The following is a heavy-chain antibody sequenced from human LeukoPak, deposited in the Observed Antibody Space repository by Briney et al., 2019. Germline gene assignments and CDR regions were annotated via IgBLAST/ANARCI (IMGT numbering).Heavy chain of an antibody. D-gene: IGHD4-11*01. CDR3: ARLLRVLQWPERYMDV. CDR1: GYSISSGYY. J-gene: IGHJ6*03. V-gene: IGHV4-38-2*02. CDR2: IYHSGST. Sequence: SETLSLTCTVSGYSISSGYYWGWIRQPPGKGLEWIGSIYHSGSTYYNPSLKSRVTISVDTSKNQFSLKLSSVTAADTAVYYCARLLRVLQWPERYMDVWGKGTTVTVSS.